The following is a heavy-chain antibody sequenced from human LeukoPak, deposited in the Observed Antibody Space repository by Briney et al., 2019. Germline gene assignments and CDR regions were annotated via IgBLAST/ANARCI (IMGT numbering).Heavy chain of an antibody. CDR1: GYTFTSYG. CDR3: ARIYFGSGSFAFDI. CDR2: ISAYNGNT. D-gene: IGHD3-10*01. V-gene: IGHV1-18*01. Sequence: ASVKVSCKASGYTFTSYGISWVRQAPGQGLEWMGWISAYNGNTNYAQKLQGRVTMTTDTSTSTAYMELRSLRSDDTAAYYCARIYFGSGSFAFDIWGQGTMVTVSS. J-gene: IGHJ3*02.